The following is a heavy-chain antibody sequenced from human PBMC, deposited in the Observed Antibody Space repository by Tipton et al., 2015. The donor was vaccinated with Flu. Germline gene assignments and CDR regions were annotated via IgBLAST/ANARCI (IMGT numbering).Heavy chain of an antibody. D-gene: IGHD5-24*01. CDR1: GFTFSDYY. V-gene: IGHV3-11*01. CDR3: ARVEMATISYGMDV. Sequence: SLRLSCAASGFTFSDYYMSWIRQAPGKGLEWVSYISSSGSTIYYADSVKGRFTISRDNAKNSLYLQMNSLRAEDTAVYYCARVEMATISYGMDVWGQGTTVTVSS. J-gene: IGHJ6*02. CDR2: ISSSGSTI.